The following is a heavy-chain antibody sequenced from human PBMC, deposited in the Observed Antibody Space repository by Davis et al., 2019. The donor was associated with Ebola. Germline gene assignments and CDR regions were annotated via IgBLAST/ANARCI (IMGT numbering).Heavy chain of an antibody. Sequence: PSETLSLTCAVYGGSFSGYYWSWIRQPPGKGLEWIGEINHSGSTNYNPSLKSRVTISVDTSKNQFSLKLSAVTAADTAVYYCARKLYYDFWSGYYPFDYWGQGTLVTVSS. CDR3: ARKLYYDFWSGYYPFDY. J-gene: IGHJ4*02. D-gene: IGHD3-3*01. CDR1: GGSFSGYY. V-gene: IGHV4-34*01. CDR2: INHSGST.